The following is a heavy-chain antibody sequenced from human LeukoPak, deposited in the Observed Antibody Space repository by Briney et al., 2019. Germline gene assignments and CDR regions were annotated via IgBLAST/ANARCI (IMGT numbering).Heavy chain of an antibody. Sequence: KTGGSLRLSCAASKFAFNNAWMSWFRQAPGKGLEWVGHIKGKTDGGTTDYAAPVQGRFTISRDDSKDRLYLQMNSLKTEDTAVYYCTAVPHDSAVWGQGTLVTVSS. J-gene: IGHJ4*02. V-gene: IGHV3-15*01. CDR2: IKGKTDGGTT. D-gene: IGHD3-22*01. CDR1: KFAFNNAW. CDR3: TAVPHDSAV.